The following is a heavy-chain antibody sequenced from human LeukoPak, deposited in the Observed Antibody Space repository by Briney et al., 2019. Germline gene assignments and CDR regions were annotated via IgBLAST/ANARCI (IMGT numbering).Heavy chain of an antibody. J-gene: IGHJ3*02. CDR1: RFTFSTYW. V-gene: IGHV3-74*01. Sequence: PGGSLRLSCAASRFTFSTYWMHWVRQAPGKGLVWVSRINSDGSSTGYADSVKGRFTISRDNAKNSMYLQMNSLRAEDTAVYYCVREPSQGAFDIWGQGTMVTVSS. CDR3: VREPSQGAFDI. CDR2: INSDGSST.